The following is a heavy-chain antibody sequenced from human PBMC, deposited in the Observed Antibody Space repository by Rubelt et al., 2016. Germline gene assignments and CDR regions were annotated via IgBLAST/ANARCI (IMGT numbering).Heavy chain of an antibody. Sequence: QVQLVQSGAEVKKPGASVKVSCKASGYTFTGYYMHWVRQAPGQGLEWMGRINPNSGGTNYAHKFQGWGTMTREPSISTAYMELSRLRADDTAVYYCARGSWFRGAFDIWGQGTMVTVSS. CDR3: ARGSWFRGAFDI. CDR1: GYTFTGYY. J-gene: IGHJ3*02. D-gene: IGHD6-13*01. CDR2: INPNSGGT. V-gene: IGHV1-2*04.